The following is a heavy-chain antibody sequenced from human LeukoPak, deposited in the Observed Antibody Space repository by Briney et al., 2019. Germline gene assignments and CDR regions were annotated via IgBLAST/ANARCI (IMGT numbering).Heavy chain of an antibody. Sequence: SETLSLTCTVSGGSISSSSYYWGWIRQPPGKGLEWIGSIYYSGSTYYNPSLKSRVTISVDTSKNQFSLKLSSVTAADTAVYYCASGYCSSKRCYPSDYWGQGTLVTVSS. CDR1: GGSISSSSYY. D-gene: IGHD2-2*03. J-gene: IGHJ4*02. CDR2: IYYSGST. CDR3: ASGYCSSKRCYPSDY. V-gene: IGHV4-39*01.